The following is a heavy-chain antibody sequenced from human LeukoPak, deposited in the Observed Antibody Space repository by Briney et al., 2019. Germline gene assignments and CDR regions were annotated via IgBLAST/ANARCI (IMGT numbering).Heavy chain of an antibody. CDR2: IYYTRSA. Sequence: PSETLSLTCTVSGGSISTTSYYWAWFRQPPGKGLEWIGSIYYTRSAYYNPSLKSHATISVDASKNQLSLKLSSVTAADTAVYYCARDLGAQLNPPAASDYWGQGTLVTVSS. V-gene: IGHV4-39*07. J-gene: IGHJ4*02. CDR1: GGSISTTSYY. D-gene: IGHD2-2*01. CDR3: ARDLGAQLNPPAASDY.